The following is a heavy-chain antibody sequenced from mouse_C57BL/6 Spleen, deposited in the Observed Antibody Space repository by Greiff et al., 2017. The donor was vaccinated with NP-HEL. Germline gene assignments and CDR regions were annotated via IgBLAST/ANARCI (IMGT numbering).Heavy chain of an antibody. CDR3: ARFYYDYAMDY. J-gene: IGHJ4*01. CDR1: GYTFTDYY. V-gene: IGHV1-19*01. Sequence: VQLQQSGPVLVKPGASVKMSCKASGYTFTDYYMNWVKQSHGKSLEWIGVINPYNGGTSYNQKFKGKATLTVDKSSSTAYLELNSLTSEDSAVYYCARFYYDYAMDYWGQGTSVTVSS. D-gene: IGHD2-1*01. CDR2: INPYNGGT.